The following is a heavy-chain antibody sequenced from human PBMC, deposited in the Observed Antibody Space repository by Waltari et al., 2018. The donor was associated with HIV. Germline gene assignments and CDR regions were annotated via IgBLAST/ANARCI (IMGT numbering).Heavy chain of an antibody. Sequence: QVQLIQSGAEVKKPGASVKVSCKVFGYTLTELSMHWVRQAPGKGLEWMGGCETEDGETIYAQKFQGRVTMTEDTSTVSAYMELSSLTSEDTAVYYCATGGGTTSIQLYDLDVWGQGPRSPSP. CDR1: GYTLTELS. V-gene: IGHV1-24*01. CDR2: CETEDGET. J-gene: IGHJ6*02. D-gene: IGHD1-26*01. CDR3: ATGGGTTSIQLYDLDV.